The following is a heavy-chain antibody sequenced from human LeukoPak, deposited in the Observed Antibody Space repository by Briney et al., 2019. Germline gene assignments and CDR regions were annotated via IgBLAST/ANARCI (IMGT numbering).Heavy chain of an antibody. CDR3: ARGMATIWFDY. J-gene: IGHJ4*02. CDR1: GGSISSGGYS. V-gene: IGHV4-30-2*01. Sequence: SQTLSLTCAVSGGSISSGGYSWSWIRQPPGKGLEWIGYIYHSGSTYYNPSLKSRVTISVDRSKNQFSLKLSSVTAADTAVYYCARGMATIWFDYWGQGTLVTVSS. D-gene: IGHD5-24*01. CDR2: IYHSGST.